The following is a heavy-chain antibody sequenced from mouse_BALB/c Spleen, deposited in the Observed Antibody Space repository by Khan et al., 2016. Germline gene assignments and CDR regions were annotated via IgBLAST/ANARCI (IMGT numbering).Heavy chain of an antibody. D-gene: IGHD3-1*01. CDR3: ARGLTSYYFDY. Sequence: VQLKQSGAELVKPGASVKLSCTASGFNIKDTYMHWVKQRPEQGLEWIGRIDPANGNTKYDPKFQGKATITEETSSNTAYQQLSSLKSEDTAVSYCARGLTSYYFDYWGHVTTLTVSS. CDR1: GFNIKDTY. J-gene: IGHJ2*01. CDR2: IDPANGNT. V-gene: IGHV14-3*02.